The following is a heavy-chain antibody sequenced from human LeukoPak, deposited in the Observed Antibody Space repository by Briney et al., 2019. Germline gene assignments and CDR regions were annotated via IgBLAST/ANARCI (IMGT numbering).Heavy chain of an antibody. CDR3: AAEYYDILTGPLYDAFDI. J-gene: IGHJ3*02. CDR1: GGSISSSNYY. Sequence: SETLSLTCTVSGGSISSSNYYWGWIRQPPGKGLEYIGSVYYTGSIHYNPSLTSRVTISADTSKNQFSLKLSSVTAADTAVYYGAAEYYDILTGPLYDAFDIWGQGTMVTVSS. V-gene: IGHV4-39*01. D-gene: IGHD3-9*01. CDR2: VYYTGSI.